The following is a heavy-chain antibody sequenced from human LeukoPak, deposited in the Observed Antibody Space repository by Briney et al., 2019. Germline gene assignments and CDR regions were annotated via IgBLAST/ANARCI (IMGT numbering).Heavy chain of an antibody. CDR2: INTYSGYT. J-gene: IGHJ4*02. D-gene: IGHD1-26*01. CDR1: GYSFTSYS. Sequence: GASVKVSCKASGYSFTSYSISWVRQAPGQGLEWMGWINTYSGYTNHAQKLQGRVTMTTDTSTSTAYMELRSLRSDDTAVYYCARDGGSTVDYWGQGTLVTVSS. CDR3: ARDGGSTVDY. V-gene: IGHV1-18*01.